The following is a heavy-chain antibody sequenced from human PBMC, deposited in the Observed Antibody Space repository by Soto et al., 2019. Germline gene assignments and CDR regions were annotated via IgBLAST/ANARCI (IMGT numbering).Heavy chain of an antibody. Sequence: ASVKVSCKASNYTFTSYGISWVRQAPGQGLEWMGWISVYYGNTNYAQKFQDRVTMTTDTSTSTAYLELRSLTSDDTAVYYCACGRIRREARLFDFRGQATLVTGSS. CDR2: ISVYYGNT. V-gene: IGHV1-18*04. J-gene: IGHJ4*02. D-gene: IGHD2-15*01. CDR3: ACGRIRREARLFDF. CDR1: NYTFTSYG.